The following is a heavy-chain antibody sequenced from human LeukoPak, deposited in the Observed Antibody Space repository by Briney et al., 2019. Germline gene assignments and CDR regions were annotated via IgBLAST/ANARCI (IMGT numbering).Heavy chain of an antibody. CDR2: IYSGGST. D-gene: IGHD3-22*01. J-gene: IGHJ4*02. Sequence: GGSLRLSCAASGFTVSSNYMSWVRQAPGKGLEWVSVIYSGGSTYYADSVKGRFTISRGNSKNTLYLQMNSLRAEDTAVYYCARTYDSSGYYDYWGQGAQVTVSS. CDR1: GFTVSSNY. CDR3: ARTYDSSGYYDY. V-gene: IGHV3-53*01.